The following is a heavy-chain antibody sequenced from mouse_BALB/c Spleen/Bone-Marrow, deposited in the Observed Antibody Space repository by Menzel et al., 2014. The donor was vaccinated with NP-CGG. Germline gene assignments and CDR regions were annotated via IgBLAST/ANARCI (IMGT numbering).Heavy chain of an antibody. CDR1: GFTFTDYY. CDR3: ARYDGYSDNAMDY. D-gene: IGHD2-3*01. V-gene: IGHV7-3*02. Sequence: EVQGVESGGGLVQPGSSLRLSCATSGFTFTDYYMKWVRQPPGKALEWLGFIRNKANGYTTEFSASVKGRFTISRDNSQSILYLQMNTLRAEDSATYYCARYDGYSDNAMDYWGQGTSVTVSS. CDR2: IRNKANGYTT. J-gene: IGHJ4*01.